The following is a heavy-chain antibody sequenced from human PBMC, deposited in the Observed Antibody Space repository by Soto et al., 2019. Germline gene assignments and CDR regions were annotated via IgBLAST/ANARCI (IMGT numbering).Heavy chain of an antibody. D-gene: IGHD2-2*01. CDR1: GFTFSSYA. J-gene: IGHJ3*02. CDR2: ISGSGGST. Sequence: GGSLRLSCAASGFTFSSYAMSWVRQAPGKGLEWVSAISGSGGSTYYADSVKGRFTISRDNSKNTLYLQMNSLRAEDTAVYYGAKVPVPVQPLSVAFDIWGQGTMVTVSS. CDR3: AKVPVPVQPLSVAFDI. V-gene: IGHV3-23*01.